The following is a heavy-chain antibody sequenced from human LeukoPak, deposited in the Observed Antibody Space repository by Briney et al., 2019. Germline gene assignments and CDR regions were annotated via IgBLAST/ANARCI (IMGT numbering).Heavy chain of an antibody. CDR2: IYYSGST. D-gene: IGHD2-2*01. Sequence: PSETLSLTCTVSGASMSNYYWSRIRQPPGKGLEWIAYIYYSGSTSYNPSLMSRASISVDTSKNQFSLKLISVTAADTAVYYCARQGRLYCSSTSCYGYYYYYMDVWGKGTTVTVSS. CDR3: ARQGRLYCSSTSCYGYYYYYMDV. CDR1: GASMSNYY. V-gene: IGHV4-59*08. J-gene: IGHJ6*03.